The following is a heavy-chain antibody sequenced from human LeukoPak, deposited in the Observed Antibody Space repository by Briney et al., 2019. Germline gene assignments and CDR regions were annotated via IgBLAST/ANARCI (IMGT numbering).Heavy chain of an antibody. D-gene: IGHD1-1*01. Sequence: ASVKVSCKASGYTFSRYHMSWVRQAPGQGLEWMGIINPSGSSASYTQKFQGRVTMTRDTSTSTVYLDLSSLRSEGTAVYYCARMTTGVLDYWGQGTLVTVSS. CDR1: GYTFSRYH. V-gene: IGHV1-46*01. CDR3: ARMTTGVLDY. CDR2: INPSGSSA. J-gene: IGHJ4*02.